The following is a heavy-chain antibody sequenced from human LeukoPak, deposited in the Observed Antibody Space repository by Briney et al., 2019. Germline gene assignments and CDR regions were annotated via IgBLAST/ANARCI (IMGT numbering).Heavy chain of an antibody. CDR3: ARVVDCSGGSCHDTFDI. J-gene: IGHJ3*02. CDR2: IIPIFGTA. Sequence: SVKVSCKASGGTFSSYAISWVRQAPGQGLEWMGGIIPIFGTANYAQKFQGRVTITADESTSTAYMELSSLRSEDTAVYYCARVVDCSGGSCHDTFDIWGQGTMVTVSS. V-gene: IGHV1-69*13. D-gene: IGHD2-15*01. CDR1: GGTFSSYA.